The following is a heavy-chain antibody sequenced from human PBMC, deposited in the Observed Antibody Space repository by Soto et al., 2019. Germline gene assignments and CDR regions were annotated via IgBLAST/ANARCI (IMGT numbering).Heavy chain of an antibody. Sequence: VQLVESGGGVVQPGRSLRLSCAASGFTFSDYAMHWVRQAPGKGLEWVAVVSHDGRNTHYADSVKGRFTISRDSSKNTVSLEMTSLRAEDTGVYYCPRGGRQWLVTSDFNYWGQGALVTVSS. CDR2: VSHDGRNT. CDR1: GFTFSDYA. V-gene: IGHV3-30*03. CDR3: PRGGRQWLVTSDFNY. J-gene: IGHJ4*02. D-gene: IGHD6-19*01.